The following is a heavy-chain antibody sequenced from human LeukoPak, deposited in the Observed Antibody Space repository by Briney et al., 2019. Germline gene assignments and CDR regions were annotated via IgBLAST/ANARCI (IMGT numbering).Heavy chain of an antibody. CDR3: ARDFNLAVEMATILDY. CDR2: IRYDGSNK. D-gene: IGHD5-24*01. J-gene: IGHJ4*02. V-gene: IGHV3-30*02. Sequence: QSGGSLRLSCAASGFTFSSYGMHWVRQAPGKGLEWVAFIRYDGSNKYYADSVKGRFTISRDNSKNTLYLQMNSLRAEDTAVYYCARDFNLAVEMATILDYWGQGTLVTVSS. CDR1: GFTFSSYG.